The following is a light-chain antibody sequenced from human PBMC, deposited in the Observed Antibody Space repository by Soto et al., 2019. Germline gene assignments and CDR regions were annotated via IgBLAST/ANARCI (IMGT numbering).Light chain of an antibody. CDR3: QQYNYWPPIT. Sequence: IVMTQSPATLSVSPGERAALSCRASQGVSSNLAWYQQKPGQAPRLLIYGASTRATGIPARFSGSGSGTEFTLTISSLQSEDFAVYYCQQYNYWPPITFGQGTRLEIK. CDR1: QGVSSN. V-gene: IGKV3D-15*01. CDR2: GAS. J-gene: IGKJ5*01.